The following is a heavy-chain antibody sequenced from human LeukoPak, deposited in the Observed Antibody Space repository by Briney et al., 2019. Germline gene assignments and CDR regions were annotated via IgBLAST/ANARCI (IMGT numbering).Heavy chain of an antibody. D-gene: IGHD4-17*01. J-gene: IGHJ4*02. CDR1: GGSTSSGGYY. CDR2: INHSGST. CDR3: ARGRSRATVPGGY. Sequence: SETLSLTCTVSGGSTSSGGYYWSWIRQPPGKGLEWIGEINHSGSTNYNPSLKSRVTISVDTSKNQFSLKLSSVTAADTAVYYCARGRSRATVPGGYWGQGTLVTVSS. V-gene: IGHV4-39*07.